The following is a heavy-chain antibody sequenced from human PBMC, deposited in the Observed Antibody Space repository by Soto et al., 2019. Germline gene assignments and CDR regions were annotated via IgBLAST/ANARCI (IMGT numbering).Heavy chain of an antibody. CDR3: ARQAAGYYDFNWFDP. J-gene: IGHJ5*02. CDR1: GGSISSYY. Sequence: SETLSLTCTVSGGSISSYYWSWIRQPPGKGLEWIGYIYYSGSTNYNPSLKSRVTISVDTSKNQFSLKLSSVTAADTAVYYCARQAAGYYDFNWFDPWGQGTLVTVSS. D-gene: IGHD3-3*01. V-gene: IGHV4-59*01. CDR2: IYYSGST.